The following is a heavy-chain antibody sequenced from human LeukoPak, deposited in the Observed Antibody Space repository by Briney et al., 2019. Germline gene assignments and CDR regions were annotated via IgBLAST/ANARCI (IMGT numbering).Heavy chain of an antibody. CDR1: GFTFSSYE. CDR2: ISNTRSTI. J-gene: IGHJ4*02. V-gene: IGHV3-48*03. D-gene: IGHD6-13*01. CDR3: ARDSSSSWYDLRDY. Sequence: PGGSLRLSCAASGFTFSSYEMNWVRQAPGKGLEWISYISNTRSTIFYADSVKGRFTISRDNAKNSLYLQMNSPRAEDTAVYYCARDSSSSWYDLRDYWGQGTLVTVSS.